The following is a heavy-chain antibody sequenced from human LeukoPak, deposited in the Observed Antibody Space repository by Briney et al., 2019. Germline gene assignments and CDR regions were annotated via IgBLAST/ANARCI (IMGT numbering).Heavy chain of an antibody. V-gene: IGHV4-30-4*08. D-gene: IGHD3-3*02. J-gene: IGHJ4*02. CDR2: IENRGTT. Sequence: SETLSLTCTVSGGSIESGDSFWGWIRQSPGKGLEWMGHIENRGTTYYSPTLKSRLTISIDTSRNQFSLHLTSVTAADTAVYYCARALDTLPSYATDYWGQGTLVTVSS. CDR3: ARALDTLPSYATDY. CDR1: GGSIESGDSF.